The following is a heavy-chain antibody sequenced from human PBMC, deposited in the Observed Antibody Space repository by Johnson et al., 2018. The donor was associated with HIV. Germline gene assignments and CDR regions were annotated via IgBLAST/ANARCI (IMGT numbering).Heavy chain of an antibody. D-gene: IGHD1-1*01. J-gene: IGHJ3*02. V-gene: IGHV3-66*01. CDR1: GFSISSNY. CDR3: ARDGTETGPDDAFDI. Sequence: LVESGGGLVQPGGSLRLSCAASGFSISSNYMSWIRQAPGKGLEWVSVIYRAGSTYYADSVKDRFTISRDISKNTIYLQMNSLRAEDTAMYYCARDGTETGPDDAFDIWGQGTMV. CDR2: IYRAGST.